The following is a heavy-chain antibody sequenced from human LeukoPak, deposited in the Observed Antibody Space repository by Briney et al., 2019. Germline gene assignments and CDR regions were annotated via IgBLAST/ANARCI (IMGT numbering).Heavy chain of an antibody. CDR1: GYSFRSFW. Sequence: GESLKISCKASGYSFRSFWIGWVRQMPGKGLEWMGVIDPDDSETRYSPSFQGQVTISADKSISTAYLQWSSLKASDTAMYYCARLGSYGYVGYDRGFDYWGQGTLVTVSS. CDR3: ARLGSYGYVGYDRGFDY. J-gene: IGHJ4*02. V-gene: IGHV5-51*01. D-gene: IGHD5-18*01. CDR2: IDPDDSET.